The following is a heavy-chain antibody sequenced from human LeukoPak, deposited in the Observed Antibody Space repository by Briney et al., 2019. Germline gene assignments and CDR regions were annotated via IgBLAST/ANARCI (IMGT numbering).Heavy chain of an antibody. CDR2: IYYSGST. Sequence: SETLSLTCTVSGGSVSSGSYYWGWIRQPPGKGLEWIGYIYYSGSTNYNPSLKSRVTISADTSKNQFSLKLSSVTAANTAVYYCARVRDSSGWYGGDYWGQGTLVTVSS. J-gene: IGHJ4*02. CDR3: ARVRDSSGWYGGDY. D-gene: IGHD6-19*01. V-gene: IGHV4-61*01. CDR1: GGSVSSGSYY.